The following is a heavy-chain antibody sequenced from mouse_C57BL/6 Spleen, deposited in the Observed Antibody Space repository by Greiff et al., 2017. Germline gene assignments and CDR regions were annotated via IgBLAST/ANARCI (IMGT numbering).Heavy chain of an antibody. D-gene: IGHD4-1*01. CDR2: NNYDGSST. CDR1: GFTFSDYY. V-gene: IGHV5-16*01. CDR3: ARALTGVYYFDY. J-gene: IGHJ2*01. Sequence: EVQLQQSEGGLVQPGSSMKLSCTASGFTFSDYYMAWVRQVPEKGLEWVANNNYDGSSTYYLDSLKSRFIISRDNAKNILYLQMSSLKSEDTATYYCARALTGVYYFDYWGQGTTLTVSS.